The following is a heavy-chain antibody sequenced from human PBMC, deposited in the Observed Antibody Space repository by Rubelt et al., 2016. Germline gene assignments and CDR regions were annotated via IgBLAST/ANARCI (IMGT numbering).Heavy chain of an antibody. CDR2: YSGST. D-gene: IGHD6-19*01. CDR3: ARDHGWLVPAYYYYGMDV. V-gene: IGHV4-31*02. Sequence: YSGSTYYNPSLKSRVTISVDTSKNQFSLKLSSVTAADTAVYYCARDHGWLVPAYYYYGMDVWGQGTTVTVSS. J-gene: IGHJ6*02.